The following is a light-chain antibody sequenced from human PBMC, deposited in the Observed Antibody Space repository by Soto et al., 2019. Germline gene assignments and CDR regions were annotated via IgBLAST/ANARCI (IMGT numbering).Light chain of an antibody. V-gene: IGKV3-15*01. CDR2: GAS. J-gene: IGKJ1*01. Sequence: EIVMTQSPDTLSVSPGERATLSCRASQSLSGNLAWYQQKPGQAPRLLISGASTRATGIPARFSGSGSGTEFTLTINSPQSEDFAVYYCQQYADWPRTFGQGTKVEIK. CDR1: QSLSGN. CDR3: QQYADWPRT.